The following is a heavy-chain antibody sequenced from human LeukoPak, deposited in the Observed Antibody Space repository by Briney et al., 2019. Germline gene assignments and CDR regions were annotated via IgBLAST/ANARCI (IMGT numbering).Heavy chain of an antibody. CDR1: GGSISSYY. V-gene: IGHV4-59*01. Sequence: PSETLSLTCTVSGGSISSYYWSWIRQPPGKGLEWIGYVYYSGSTNYIPSLKSRVTISLDTSKHQFSLKLSSVTAADTAVYYCARINYYDSSGFYYDEYWGRGTLVTVSS. J-gene: IGHJ4*02. CDR2: VYYSGST. D-gene: IGHD3-22*01. CDR3: ARINYYDSSGFYYDEY.